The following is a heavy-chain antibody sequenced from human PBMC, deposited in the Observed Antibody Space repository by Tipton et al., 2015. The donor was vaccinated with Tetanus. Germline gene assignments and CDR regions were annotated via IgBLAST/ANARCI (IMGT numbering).Heavy chain of an antibody. J-gene: IGHJ3*01. CDR1: GGSVRSGDYS. V-gene: IGHV4-61*08. CDR3: ARGGRDAYNNPLGAFDV. D-gene: IGHD5-24*01. Sequence: TLSLTCTVPGGSVRSGDYSWNWIRQPPGKGLEWLAYVSYSGRTNSNYSLKSRITISQDTSKNQFSLRLRSVAAADTAVYYCARGGRDAYNNPLGAFDVWGRGTTVTVSS. CDR2: VSYSGRT.